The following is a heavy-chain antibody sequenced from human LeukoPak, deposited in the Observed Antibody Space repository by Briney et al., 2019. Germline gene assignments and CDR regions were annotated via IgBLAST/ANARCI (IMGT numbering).Heavy chain of an antibody. D-gene: IGHD3-10*01. CDR2: ISGSGAYT. CDR3: AKYFASGSYYKLPH. Sequence: TGGSLRLSCTASGFTFSSYAMSWVRQAPGKGLEWVSTISGSGAYTYYADSVKGRFTISRGNSKNTLYLQMNSLRAEDTAVYYCAKYFASGSYYKLPHWGQGTLVTVSS. CDR1: GFTFSSYA. V-gene: IGHV3-23*01. J-gene: IGHJ1*01.